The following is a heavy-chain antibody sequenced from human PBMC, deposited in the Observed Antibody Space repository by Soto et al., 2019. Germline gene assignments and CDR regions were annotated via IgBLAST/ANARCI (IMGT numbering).Heavy chain of an antibody. Sequence: LSLTCTVSGASLSSGSYYWSWIRQPPGKGLEWIGYFYYTGTTKYNPSLESRVTISADTSKNQFSLNLTSVTAADTAVYYCARISYWVKDYWGQGALVTVSS. CDR1: GASLSSGSYY. CDR2: FYYTGTT. V-gene: IGHV4-61*01. CDR3: ARISYWVKDY. J-gene: IGHJ4*02. D-gene: IGHD2-8*02.